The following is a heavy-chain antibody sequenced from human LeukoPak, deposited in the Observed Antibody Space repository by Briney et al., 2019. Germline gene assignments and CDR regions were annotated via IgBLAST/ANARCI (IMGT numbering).Heavy chain of an antibody. CDR3: AREPLTIVATRELDL. Sequence: SQTLSLTCAISGDSVSSNSIAWNWIRQSPSRGLEWLGRTYYRSKWYNDYALSVKSRITINPDTSKNQLYLQLTPVSPEDTAVYYCAREPLTIVATRELDLWGRGTLVTVSS. V-gene: IGHV6-1*01. J-gene: IGHJ2*01. CDR2: TYYRSKWYN. CDR1: GDSVSSNSIA. D-gene: IGHD5-12*01.